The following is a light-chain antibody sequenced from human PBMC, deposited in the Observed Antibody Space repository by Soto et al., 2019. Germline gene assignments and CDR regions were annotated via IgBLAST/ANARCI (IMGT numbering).Light chain of an antibody. CDR2: DVT. V-gene: IGLV2-11*01. CDR1: SSDVGGYNY. CDR3: CSYAGNYTYV. Sequence: QSALTQPRSVSGSPGQSVTISCTGTSSDVGGYNYVSWYQQNPGNAPKLMIHDVTKRPSGVPDRFSGSKSGSTASLTIAGLQAEDEADYYCCSYAGNYTYVFGAGTKVTVL. J-gene: IGLJ1*01.